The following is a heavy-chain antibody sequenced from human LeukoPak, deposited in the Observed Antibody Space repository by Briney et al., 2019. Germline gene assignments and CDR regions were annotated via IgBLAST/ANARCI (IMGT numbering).Heavy chain of an antibody. CDR1: GFTFSSYA. D-gene: IGHD4-17*01. CDR3: ARVYGDYARDYYGMDV. J-gene: IGHJ6*02. V-gene: IGHV3-23*01. Sequence: GGSLRLSCAASGFTFSSYAMSWVRQAPGKGLEWVSAISGSGGSTYYADSVKGRFTISRDNSKNTLYLQMNSLRAEDTAVYYCARVYGDYARDYYGMDVWGQGTTVTVSS. CDR2: ISGSGGST.